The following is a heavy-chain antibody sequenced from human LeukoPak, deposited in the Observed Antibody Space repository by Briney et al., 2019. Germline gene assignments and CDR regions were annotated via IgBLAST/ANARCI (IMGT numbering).Heavy chain of an antibody. Sequence: GGSLRLSCAASGFAFSGSALHWVRQASGKGLEWVGRIKSKANNYATAYAASVNGRFTVSRDDSKNTAYLQMNSLKTEDTAVYYCTRLESGMDVWGRGTTVTVSP. CDR1: GFAFSGSA. D-gene: IGHD1-1*01. CDR2: IKSKANNYAT. V-gene: IGHV3-73*01. J-gene: IGHJ6*04. CDR3: TRLESGMDV.